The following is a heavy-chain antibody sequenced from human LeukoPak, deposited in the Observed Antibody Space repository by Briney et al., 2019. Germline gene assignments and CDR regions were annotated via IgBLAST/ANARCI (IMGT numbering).Heavy chain of an antibody. J-gene: IGHJ5*02. D-gene: IGHD5-18*01. CDR3: ARDLDTAMVS. CDR1: GFTLSSYW. V-gene: IGHV3-7*01. Sequence: GGSLRLSCAASGFTLSSYWMSWVRQAPGKGLEWVANIKQDGSEKYYVDSVKGRFTISRDNAKNSLYLQMNSLRAEDTAVYYCARDLDTAMVSWGQGTLVTVSS. CDR2: IKQDGSEK.